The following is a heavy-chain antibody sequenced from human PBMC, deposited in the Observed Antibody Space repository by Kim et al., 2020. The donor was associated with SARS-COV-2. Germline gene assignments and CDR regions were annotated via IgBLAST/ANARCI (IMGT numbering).Heavy chain of an antibody. J-gene: IGHJ4*02. Sequence: ASVKVSCKVSGYTLTELSMHWVRQAPGKGLEWMGGFDPEDGETIYAQKFQGRVTMTEDTSTDTAYMELSSLRSEDMAVYYCATTYYDFWSGYYPPDYWGQGTLVTVSS. CDR3: ATTYYDFWSGYYPPDY. CDR1: GYTLTELS. CDR2: FDPEDGET. V-gene: IGHV1-24*01. D-gene: IGHD3-3*01.